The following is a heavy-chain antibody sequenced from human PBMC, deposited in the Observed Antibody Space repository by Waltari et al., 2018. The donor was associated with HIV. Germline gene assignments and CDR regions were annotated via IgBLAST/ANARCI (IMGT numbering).Heavy chain of an antibody. V-gene: IGHV4-39*02. Sequence: QLQLQESGPGLVKPSETLSLTCTVSGGSISSSSYYWGWIRQPPGKGLEWIGSIYYSGSTYYNPSLKSRVTIAVDTSKNQFSLKLSSVTAADTAVYYCARDSSSWIDYWGQGTLVTVSS. CDR1: GGSISSSSYY. J-gene: IGHJ4*02. D-gene: IGHD6-13*01. CDR2: IYYSGST. CDR3: ARDSSSWIDY.